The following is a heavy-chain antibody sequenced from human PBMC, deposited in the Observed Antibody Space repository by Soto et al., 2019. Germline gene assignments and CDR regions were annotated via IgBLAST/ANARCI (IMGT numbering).Heavy chain of an antibody. V-gene: IGHV4-59*08. J-gene: IGHJ4*02. CDR2: IYYSGST. D-gene: IGHD6-6*01. Sequence: SETLSLTCTVSGGSISSYYWSWIRQPPGKGLEWIGYIYYSGSTNYNPSLKSRVTISVDASKNQFSLKLSSVTAADTAVYYCARLSIAARPYYFDYWGQGTLVTVSS. CDR3: ARLSIAARPYYFDY. CDR1: GGSISSYY.